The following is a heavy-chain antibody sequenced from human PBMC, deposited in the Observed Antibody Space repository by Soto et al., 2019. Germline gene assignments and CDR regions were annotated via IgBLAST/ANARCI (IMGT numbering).Heavy chain of an antibody. D-gene: IGHD1-26*01. Sequence: PSPTLPLTCTVVGSSISGRSYCWSWIRQHTGKGLEWIGYIYHSASTYYNPSLKSRATISLDTSTNTAYMELRSLRSDDTAVYYCARASGGGVGTTSYWGQGTLVTGSS. CDR3: ARASGGGVGTTSY. J-gene: IGHJ4*02. CDR1: GSSISGRSYC. V-gene: IGHV4-31*03. CDR2: IYHSAST.